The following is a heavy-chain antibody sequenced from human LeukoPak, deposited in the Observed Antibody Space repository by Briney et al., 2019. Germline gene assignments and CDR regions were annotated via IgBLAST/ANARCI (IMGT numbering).Heavy chain of an antibody. CDR3: ARARNPYGSGSYYSKDDAFDI. J-gene: IGHJ3*02. CDR2: ISYDGSNK. Sequence: GGSLRLSCAASGFTFRNYVIHWVRQAPGKGLEWVAVISYDGSNKYYADSVKGRFTISRDNSKNTLYLQMNSLRAEDTAVYYCARARNPYGSGSYYSKDDAFDIWGQGTMVTVSS. CDR1: GFTFRNYV. V-gene: IGHV3-30-3*01. D-gene: IGHD3-10*01.